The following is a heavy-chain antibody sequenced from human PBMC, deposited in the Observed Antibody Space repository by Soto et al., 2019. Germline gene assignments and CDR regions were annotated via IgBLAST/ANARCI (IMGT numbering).Heavy chain of an antibody. Sequence: QVQLQESGPGLVKPSQTLSLTCTVSGGSISSGGYYWSWIRQHPGKGLEWIAYSYYSGSTYYNPSLKSRLTISVDTSKNQFSLKLRSVTAADTAVYYCARRAGALSSSYDLYFDYWGQGTLVTVSS. CDR1: GGSISSGGYY. CDR3: ARRAGALSSSYDLYFDY. J-gene: IGHJ4*02. D-gene: IGHD3-16*02. V-gene: IGHV4-31*03. CDR2: SYYSGST.